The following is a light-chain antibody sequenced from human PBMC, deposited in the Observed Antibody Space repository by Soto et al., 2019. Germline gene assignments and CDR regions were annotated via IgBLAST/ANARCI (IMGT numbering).Light chain of an antibody. CDR1: SSDVGTYNL. J-gene: IGLJ2*01. CDR2: EGS. CDR3: CSYPGI. Sequence: QSALTQPASMSGSPGQSITISCTGTSSDVGTYNLVSWYQQHPGKAPKLLIYEGSKRPSGVSNRFSGSKSGNTASLTLSVLQAEYEADYYCCSYPGIFGGGTKLTVL. V-gene: IGLV2-23*01.